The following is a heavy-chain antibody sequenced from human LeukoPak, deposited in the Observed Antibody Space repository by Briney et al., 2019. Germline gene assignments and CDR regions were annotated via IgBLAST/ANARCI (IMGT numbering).Heavy chain of an antibody. CDR3: AGNYGPYYFDY. D-gene: IGHD3-10*01. V-gene: IGHV3-33*01. CDR1: GFTFSNYG. J-gene: IGHJ4*02. Sequence: GRSLRLSCAASGFTFSNYGMHWVRQAPGKGLEWVAVIWYNGSNKYYADSVKGRFTISRDNSKNTLYLQMNSLRAEDTAVYYCAGNYGPYYFDYWGQGTLVTVSS. CDR2: IWYNGSNK.